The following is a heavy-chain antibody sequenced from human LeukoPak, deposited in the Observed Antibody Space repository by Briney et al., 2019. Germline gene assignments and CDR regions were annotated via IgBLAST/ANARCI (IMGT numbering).Heavy chain of an antibody. J-gene: IGHJ4*02. CDR2: IKQDGSEK. D-gene: IGHD6-19*01. CDR3: AATYSSGWYQFDY. Sequence: GGSLRLSCAASGFTFSSDAMSWVRQAPGKGLEWVANIKQDGSEKYYVDSVKGRFTISRDNAKNSLYLQMNSLRAEDTAVYYCAATYSSGWYQFDYWGQGTLVTVSS. V-gene: IGHV3-7*01. CDR1: GFTFSSDA.